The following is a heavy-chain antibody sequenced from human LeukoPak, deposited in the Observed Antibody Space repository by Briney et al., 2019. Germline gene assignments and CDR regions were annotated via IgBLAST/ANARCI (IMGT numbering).Heavy chain of an antibody. CDR2: INPSGGST. CDR1: GYTFTSYY. D-gene: IGHD6-19*01. J-gene: IGHJ4*02. CDR3: ARGDSSGWYQDYFDY. Sequence: ASVKVSCKASGYTFTSYYMHWVRQAPGQGLEWMGIINPSGGSTSYAQKFQGRVTMTRDTSTSTVYMVLSSLRSEDTAVYYCARGDSSGWYQDYFDYWGQGTLVTVSS. V-gene: IGHV1-46*01.